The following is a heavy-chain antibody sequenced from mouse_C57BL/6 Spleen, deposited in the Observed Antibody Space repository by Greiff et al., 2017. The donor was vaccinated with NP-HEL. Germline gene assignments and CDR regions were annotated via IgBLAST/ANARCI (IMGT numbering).Heavy chain of an antibody. Sequence: QVQLKQPGAELVKPGASVKMSCKASGYTFTSYWITWVKQRPGQGLEWIGDIYPGSGSTNYNEKFKSKATLTVDTSSSTAYMQLSSLTSEDSAVYYCARWGYSRWGYFDVWGTGTTVTVSS. J-gene: IGHJ1*03. CDR2: IYPGSGST. D-gene: IGHD2-12*01. V-gene: IGHV1-55*01. CDR1: GYTFTSYW. CDR3: ARWGYSRWGYFDV.